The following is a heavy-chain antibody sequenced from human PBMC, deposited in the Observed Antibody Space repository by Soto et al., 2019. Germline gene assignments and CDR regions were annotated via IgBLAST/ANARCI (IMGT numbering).Heavy chain of an antibody. J-gene: IGHJ6*01. CDR1: GGTFSSYA. CDR2: IIPIFGTA. CDR3: ARRITQNYDILTGYSSNYYYYGMDV. D-gene: IGHD3-9*01. V-gene: IGHV1-69*13. Sequence: GASVKVSCKASGGTFSSYAISWVRQAPGQGLEWMGGIIPIFGTANYAQKFQGRVTITADESTSTAYMELSSLRSEDTAVYYCARRITQNYDILTGYSSNYYYYGMDVWGQGTTVTVSS.